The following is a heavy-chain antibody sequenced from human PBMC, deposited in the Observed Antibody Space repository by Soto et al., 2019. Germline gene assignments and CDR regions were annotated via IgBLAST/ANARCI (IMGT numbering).Heavy chain of an antibody. Sequence: QVQLVQSGAEVKKPGSSVKVSCKASGGTFSSYAISWVRQAPGQGLEWMGGIIPIFGTANYAQKFQGRVTITADKSTSTAYMELSSLRSEDTDVYYCASPGIAAAGGGVDPWGQGTLVSVSS. D-gene: IGHD6-13*01. J-gene: IGHJ5*02. CDR2: IIPIFGTA. CDR3: ASPGIAAAGGGVDP. CDR1: GGTFSSYA. V-gene: IGHV1-69*06.